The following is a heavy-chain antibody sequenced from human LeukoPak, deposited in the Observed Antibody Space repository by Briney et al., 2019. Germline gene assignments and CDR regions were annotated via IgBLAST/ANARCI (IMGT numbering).Heavy chain of an antibody. V-gene: IGHV1-18*01. J-gene: IGHJ4*02. Sequence: GASVKVSCKASGYTFTSYGISWLRQAPGQGLEWMGWISAYNGNTNYAQKLQVRVTMTTDTSTSTAYMELRSLRSDDTAVYYCARGYRSSASCYRVDSFRPRLDYWGQGTLVTVSS. D-gene: IGHD2-2*01. CDR3: ARGYRSSASCYRVDSFRPRLDY. CDR2: ISAYNGNT. CDR1: GYTFTSYG.